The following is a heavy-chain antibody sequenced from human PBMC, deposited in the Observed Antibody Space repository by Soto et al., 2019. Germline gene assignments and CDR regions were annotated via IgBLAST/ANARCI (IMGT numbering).Heavy chain of an antibody. CDR3: ALGTGGHYYYYGMDV. D-gene: IGHD7-27*01. J-gene: IGHJ6*02. Sequence: QITLKESGPTLVKPTQTLTLTCTFSGFSLSTSGVGVGWIRQPPGKALEWLALIYWDDDKRYSPSLKSRLTLTKDTSKNQVVLTMTNRDPVDTATYYCALGTGGHYYYYGMDVWGQGTTVTVSS. V-gene: IGHV2-5*02. CDR2: IYWDDDK. CDR1: GFSLSTSGVG.